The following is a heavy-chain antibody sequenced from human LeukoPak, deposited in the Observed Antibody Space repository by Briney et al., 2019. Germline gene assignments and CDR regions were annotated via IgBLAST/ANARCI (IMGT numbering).Heavy chain of an antibody. Sequence: GGSLRLSCAASGFTFSYYDMNWVRQAPGKGLEWISYISSSGNTIYYTDSVKGRFTISRDNDQNSLYLQMNGLRAEDTAVYYCARYTSSRNYYFDYWGQGTLVTVSS. J-gene: IGHJ4*02. V-gene: IGHV3-48*03. CDR2: ISSSGNTI. CDR1: GFTFSYYD. CDR3: ARYTSSRNYYFDY. D-gene: IGHD6-13*01.